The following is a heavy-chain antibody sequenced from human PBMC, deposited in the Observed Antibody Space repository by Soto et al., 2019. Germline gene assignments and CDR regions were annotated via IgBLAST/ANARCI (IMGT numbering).Heavy chain of an antibody. CDR3: ARENSPYSSYYYYYMDV. Sequence: GGSLRLSCAASGFTFSSYWMSWVRQAPGKGLEWVANIKQDGSEKYYVDSVKGRFTISRDNAKNSLYLQMNSLRAEDTAVYYCARENSPYSSYYYYYMDVWGKGTTVTVSS. V-gene: IGHV3-7*01. J-gene: IGHJ6*03. D-gene: IGHD1-26*01. CDR1: GFTFSSYW. CDR2: IKQDGSEK.